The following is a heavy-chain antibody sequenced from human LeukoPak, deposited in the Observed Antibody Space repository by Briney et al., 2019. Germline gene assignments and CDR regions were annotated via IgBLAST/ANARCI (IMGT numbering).Heavy chain of an antibody. CDR3: ARGGYGSGSQWDH. CDR2: IYYSGST. V-gene: IGHV4-59*13. Sequence: PSQTLSLTCTVSGGSITNYYWSRIRQPPGKGLEWIASIYYSGSTNYNPSLKSRVTISVDTSKNQFSLNLTSVTAADTAVYYCARGGYGSGSQWDHWGQGTLVTVSS. D-gene: IGHD3-10*01. CDR1: GGSITNYY. J-gene: IGHJ4*02.